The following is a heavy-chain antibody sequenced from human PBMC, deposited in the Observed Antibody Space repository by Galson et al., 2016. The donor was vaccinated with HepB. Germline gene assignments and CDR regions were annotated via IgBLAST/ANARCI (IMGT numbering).Heavy chain of an antibody. D-gene: IGHD1-26*01. J-gene: IGHJ6*02. Sequence: SLRLSCAVSGFIVSNNYMIWVRQAPGKGLEWVSLIYSGGSTSYADSVKGRFTISRDSSQNTLYLQMNSLRAEDTAVYYCARDSAVGATEFYFGMDVWGQGTTVTVSS. CDR1: GFIVSNNY. CDR2: IYSGGST. V-gene: IGHV3-53*01. CDR3: ARDSAVGATEFYFGMDV.